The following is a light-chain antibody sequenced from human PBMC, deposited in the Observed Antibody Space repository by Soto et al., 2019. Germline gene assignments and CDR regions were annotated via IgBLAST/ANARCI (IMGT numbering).Light chain of an antibody. CDR1: SGHSSYP. CDR3: QTWAPGIRV. J-gene: IGLJ2*01. CDR2: LNSDGSH. V-gene: IGLV4-69*01. Sequence: QLVLTQSPSASASLGASVKITCTLSSGHSSYPIAWHQQQPDKGPRYLMKLNSDGSHSKGDGIPDRFSGSSSGAERYLTISSLQSEDDADYYCQTWAPGIRVFGGGTKLTVL.